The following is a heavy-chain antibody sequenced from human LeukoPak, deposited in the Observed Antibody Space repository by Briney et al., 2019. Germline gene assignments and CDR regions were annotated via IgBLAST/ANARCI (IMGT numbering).Heavy chain of an antibody. CDR1: GFAFSRYG. CDR3: AKEVWSGSLSAFDI. CDR2: ISYHGSDT. J-gene: IGHJ3*02. V-gene: IGHV3-30*18. D-gene: IGHD1-26*01. Sequence: GGSLRLSWAASGFAFSRYGMYWVRQTPGKGLEWVAVISYHGSDTNYIDSVKGRFTISRDNSKNTLYLQMNSLRTDDTAVYYCAKEVWSGSLSAFDIWGQGTMVTVSS.